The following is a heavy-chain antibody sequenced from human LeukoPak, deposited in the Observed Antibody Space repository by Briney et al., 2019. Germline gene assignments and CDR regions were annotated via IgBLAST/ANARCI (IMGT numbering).Heavy chain of an antibody. V-gene: IGHV3-66*01. D-gene: IGHD3-22*01. CDR2: IYSGGST. J-gene: IGHJ3*02. CDR1: GFTVSSNY. CDR3: AREIRPYYYDSSLEGDAFDI. Sequence: GGSLRLSCAASGFTVSSNYMSWVRQAPGKGLEWVSVIYSGGSTYYADSVKGRFTISRDNSKNTLYLQMNSLRAEDTAVYYCAREIRPYYYDSSLEGDAFDIRGQGTMVTVSS.